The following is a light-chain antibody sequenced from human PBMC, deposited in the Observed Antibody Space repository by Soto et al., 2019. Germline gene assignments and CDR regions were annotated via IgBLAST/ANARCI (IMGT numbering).Light chain of an antibody. CDR2: GAS. J-gene: IGKJ5*01. CDR3: QQYRSSPIT. Sequence: IVLTQSPGTLSLSPGERATLSCRASQSVSSSFLAWYQQKPGQAPRLLIYGASSRATGIPDRFSGSGSGTDFTLTISRLEPEDFAVYYCQQYRSSPITFGQGTRLEIK. CDR1: QSVSSSF. V-gene: IGKV3-20*01.